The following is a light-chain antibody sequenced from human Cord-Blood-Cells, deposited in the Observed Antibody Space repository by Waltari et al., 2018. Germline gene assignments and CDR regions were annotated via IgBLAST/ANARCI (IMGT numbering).Light chain of an antibody. J-gene: IGLJ3*02. CDR3: QSYDSSLSGYV. V-gene: IGLV1-40*01. Sequence: QYVLTQPPSVSGAPGQRVTISCTGSSSNIGAGYDVHWYQQLPGTAPKLLIYGNSNRPSGVPDRFPGSKSGTSASLAITGLQAEDEADYYCQSYDSSLSGYVFGGGTKLTVL. CDR1: SSNIGAGYD. CDR2: GNS.